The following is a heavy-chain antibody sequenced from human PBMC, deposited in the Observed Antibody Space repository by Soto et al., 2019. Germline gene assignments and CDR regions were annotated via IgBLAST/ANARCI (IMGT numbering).Heavy chain of an antibody. Sequence: EVQLLESGGGLVQPGGSLRLSCAASGFTFSSYAMTWVRQAPGKGLEWVSVISGSGGSTYYADSVKGRFTISRDNSKNTLYLQMNSLRAEDTVVYYCASRSSGWYFDYWGQGTLVTVSS. CDR1: GFTFSSYA. D-gene: IGHD6-19*01. V-gene: IGHV3-23*01. CDR2: ISGSGGST. J-gene: IGHJ4*02. CDR3: ASRSSGWYFDY.